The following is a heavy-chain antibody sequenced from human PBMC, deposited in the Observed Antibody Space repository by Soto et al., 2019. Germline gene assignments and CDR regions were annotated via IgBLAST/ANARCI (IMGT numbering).Heavy chain of an antibody. D-gene: IGHD2-15*01. Sequence: EVQLVESGGGLVKPGGSLRLSCAASGFSFSSYSMNWVRQAPGKGLEWVSSISSSASHINYADSVKGRFTISRDNAKKSLSLQMNSLRAEDTAVYYCARGYTGYCSGGTCSWFDPWGPGTLVTVSS. J-gene: IGHJ5*02. CDR1: GFSFSSYS. CDR2: ISSSASHI. CDR3: ARGYTGYCSGGTCSWFDP. V-gene: IGHV3-21*01.